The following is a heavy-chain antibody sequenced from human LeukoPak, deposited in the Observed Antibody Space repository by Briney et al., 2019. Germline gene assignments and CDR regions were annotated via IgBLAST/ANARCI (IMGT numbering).Heavy chain of an antibody. CDR3: TTILGGNIGGY. V-gene: IGHV3-15*01. CDR2: IKSKTAAGTT. Sequence: SGGSLRLSCAASGFTFSSTWMTWVRQAPGKGLEWVGRIKSKTAAGTTDYAAPVKGRFTISRDDSNNTLYLQMNSLQTEDTAVYYCTTILGGNIGGYGGQGTLVTVSS. CDR1: GFTFSSTW. J-gene: IGHJ4*02. D-gene: IGHD4-23*01.